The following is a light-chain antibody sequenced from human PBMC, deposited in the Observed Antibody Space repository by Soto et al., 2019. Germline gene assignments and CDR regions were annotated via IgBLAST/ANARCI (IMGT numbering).Light chain of an antibody. J-gene: IGKJ5*01. CDR3: QQYYNWPRT. CDR1: ENIYTN. CDR2: GAS. Sequence: IVLTQSPATLSLSPGERATLSCRASENIYTNLAWSQQKPGQAPRLLFYGASTRATGLPARFSGTGSGTEFTLTINSLQAEDSAVYYCQQYYNWPRTFGQGTRLEI. V-gene: IGKV3-15*01.